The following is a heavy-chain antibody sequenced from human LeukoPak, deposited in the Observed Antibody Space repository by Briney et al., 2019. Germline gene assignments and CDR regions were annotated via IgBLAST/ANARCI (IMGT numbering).Heavy chain of an antibody. J-gene: IGHJ4*02. CDR1: GLTFSDYY. Sequence: GSLRLSCAASGLTFSDYYWSWIRQPPGKGLEWIGEINHSGSTNYNPSLKSRVTISVDTSKNQFSLKLSSVTAADTAVYYCAGASGWYPVDYWGQGTLVTVSS. CDR2: INHSGST. D-gene: IGHD6-19*01. V-gene: IGHV4-34*08. CDR3: AGASGWYPVDY.